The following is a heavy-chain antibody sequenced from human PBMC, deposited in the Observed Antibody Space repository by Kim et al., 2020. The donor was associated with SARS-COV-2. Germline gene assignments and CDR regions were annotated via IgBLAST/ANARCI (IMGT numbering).Heavy chain of an antibody. D-gene: IGHD1-26*01. CDR2: INNGNGNT. Sequence: ASVKVSCKASGYTFTNYATHWVRQAPGQRLEWMGWINNGNGNTKYSQKFQGRVTITRDTAASTVYMELSSLRSEDTAVYYCAKWGSYDPFDYWVQGTLV. J-gene: IGHJ4*02. CDR1: GYTFTNYA. V-gene: IGHV1-3*04. CDR3: AKWGSYDPFDY.